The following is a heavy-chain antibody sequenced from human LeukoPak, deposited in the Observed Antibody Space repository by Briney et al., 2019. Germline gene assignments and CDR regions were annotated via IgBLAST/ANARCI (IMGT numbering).Heavy chain of an antibody. CDR1: GGSISSHY. V-gene: IGHV4-59*11. CDR3: ARVPRSRYCSSTSCYVR. Sequence: SETLSLTCTVSGGSISSHYWSWIRQPPGKGLEWIGYIYYSGSTNYNPSLKSRVTISVDTSKNQFSLKLSSVTAADTAVYYCARVPRSRYCSSTSCYVRWGQGTLVTVSS. J-gene: IGHJ4*02. D-gene: IGHD2-2*01. CDR2: IYYSGST.